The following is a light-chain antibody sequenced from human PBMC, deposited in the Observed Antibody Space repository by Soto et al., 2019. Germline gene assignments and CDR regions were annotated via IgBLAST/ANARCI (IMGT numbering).Light chain of an antibody. J-gene: IGKJ2*01. CDR1: QSVNSY. CDR2: DAS. CDR3: LQHSNCPHT. V-gene: IGKV3-11*01. Sequence: EIVLTQSPATLSLSPGERATVSCRTSQSVNSYLAWYQQKPGQAPRLLIYDASNRATAFPARFSGSRSGTAYTLTIGSLEPEEFAVDYCLQHSNCPHTCGQGTKLEIK.